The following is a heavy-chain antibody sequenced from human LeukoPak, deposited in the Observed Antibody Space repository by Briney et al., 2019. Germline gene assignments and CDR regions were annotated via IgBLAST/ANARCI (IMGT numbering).Heavy chain of an antibody. Sequence: ASVKVSCKASGYTFTGYYMHWVRQAPGQGLEWMGWINPNSGGTNYAQKFQGRVTMTRDTSISTAYMELSRLRSDDTAVYYCARYYYDSSGPSSYYYYGMDVWGQGTTVTVSS. CDR2: INPNSGGT. CDR3: ARYYYDSSGPSSYYYYGMDV. D-gene: IGHD3-22*01. CDR1: GYTFTGYY. J-gene: IGHJ6*02. V-gene: IGHV1-2*02.